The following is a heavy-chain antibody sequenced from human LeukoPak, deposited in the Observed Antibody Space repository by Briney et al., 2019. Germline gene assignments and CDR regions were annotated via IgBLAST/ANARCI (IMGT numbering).Heavy chain of an antibody. CDR2: IYHSGST. CDR1: GGSISSSNW. Sequence: SGTLSLTCAVSGGSISSSNWWSWVRQPPGKGLEWIGEIYHSGSTNYNPSLKSRVTISVDKSKNQFSLKLSSVTAADTAVYYCARSTSRGSSWSDYYYYGMDVWGQGTTVTVSS. D-gene: IGHD6-13*01. V-gene: IGHV4-4*02. J-gene: IGHJ6*02. CDR3: ARSTSRGSSWSDYYYYGMDV.